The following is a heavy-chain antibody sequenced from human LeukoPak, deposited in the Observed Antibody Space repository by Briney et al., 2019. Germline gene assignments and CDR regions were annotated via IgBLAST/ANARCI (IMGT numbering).Heavy chain of an antibody. Sequence: PGGSLRLSCAASGFTFSSYWMHWVRHAPGKGLVWVSRINTDGSSTIYADSVKGRFTISRDNAKNTLYLQMNSLRAEDTAVYYCAIFPYDSSGYSLGYWGQGTLVTVSS. CDR1: GFTFSSYW. J-gene: IGHJ4*02. V-gene: IGHV3-74*01. CDR2: INTDGSST. D-gene: IGHD3-22*01. CDR3: AIFPYDSSGYSLGY.